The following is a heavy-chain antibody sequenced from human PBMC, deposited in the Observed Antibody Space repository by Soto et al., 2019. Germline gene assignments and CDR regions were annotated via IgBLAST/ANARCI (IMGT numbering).Heavy chain of an antibody. V-gene: IGHV1-18*04. D-gene: IGHD6-19*01. Sequence: GASVKVSCKASGYTFTGYYMHWVRQAPGQGLEWMGWIGDYNGNENYAQKMQGRVTMTTDTSTSTAYMELRSLRSDDTAIYFCARDDRYSSGPMGVYWGQGTLVTVSS. CDR3: ARDDRYSSGPMGVY. CDR1: GYTFTGYY. J-gene: IGHJ4*02. CDR2: IGDYNGNE.